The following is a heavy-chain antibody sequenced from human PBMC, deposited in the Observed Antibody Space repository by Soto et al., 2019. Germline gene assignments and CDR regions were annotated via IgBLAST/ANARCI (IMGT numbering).Heavy chain of an antibody. CDR3: AREKTSYGMDV. CDR2: MNPNSGNT. V-gene: IGHV1-8*01. J-gene: IGHJ6*02. CDR1: GYTFTSYD. Sequence: QVQLVQSGAEVKKPGASVKVSCKASGYTFTSYDINWVRQATGQGLEWMGWMNPNSGNTGYAQKFQGRVTLTRNTAISTAYRALSSLRAEDPAVYYCAREKTSYGMDVWGPGTTVTVSS.